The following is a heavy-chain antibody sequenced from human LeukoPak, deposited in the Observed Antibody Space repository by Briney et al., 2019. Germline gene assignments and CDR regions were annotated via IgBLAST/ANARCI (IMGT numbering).Heavy chain of an antibody. Sequence: PGGSLRLSCAASGFTFDDYGMSWVRQAPGKGLEWVSGINWNGGSTGYADSVKGRLTISRDNAKNSLYLQMNSLRAEDTALYHCARDRRSGYYDAFDIWGQGTMVTVSS. J-gene: IGHJ3*02. D-gene: IGHD3-3*01. CDR1: GFTFDDYG. CDR2: INWNGGST. CDR3: ARDRRSGYYDAFDI. V-gene: IGHV3-20*01.